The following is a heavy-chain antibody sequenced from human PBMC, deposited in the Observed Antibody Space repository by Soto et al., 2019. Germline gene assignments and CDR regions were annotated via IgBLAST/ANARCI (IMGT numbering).Heavy chain of an antibody. J-gene: IGHJ3*02. D-gene: IGHD6-19*01. Sequence: PGGSLRLSCAASGFTFSSYAMSWVRQAPGKGLEWVSAISGSGGSTYYADSVKGRFTISRDNSKNTLYLQMNSLRAEDTAVYYCAKANGYSSGWFSPRGAFDIWGQGTMVTVSS. CDR3: AKANGYSSGWFSPRGAFDI. CDR1: GFTFSSYA. CDR2: ISGSGGST. V-gene: IGHV3-23*01.